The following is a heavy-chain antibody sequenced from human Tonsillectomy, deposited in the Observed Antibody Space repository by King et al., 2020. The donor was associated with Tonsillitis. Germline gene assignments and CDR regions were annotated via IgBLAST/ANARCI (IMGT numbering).Heavy chain of an antibody. V-gene: IGHV5-51*01. J-gene: IGHJ3*02. Sequence: VQLVQSGAEVKKAGESLKISCKGSGYSFTSNWIAWVRQMPGKALEWMGIIYPGDSDTRYSPSFQGQGTIPVDKSISTAYLQWSSLKASDTAMYYCARQITGTFDAFDIWGQGTRVTVSS. CDR2: IYPGDSDT. D-gene: IGHD1-20*01. CDR1: GYSFTSNW. CDR3: ARQITGTFDAFDI.